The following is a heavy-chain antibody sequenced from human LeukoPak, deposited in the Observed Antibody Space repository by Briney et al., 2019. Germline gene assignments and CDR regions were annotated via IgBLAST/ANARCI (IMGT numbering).Heavy chain of an antibody. V-gene: IGHV4-61*02. J-gene: IGHJ6*03. D-gene: IGHD6-19*01. CDR3: ARDIAVAATDYYYYMDV. CDR1: GGSIATGSYY. CDR2: IYTSGST. Sequence: SETLSLTCTVSGGSIATGSYYWSWIRQPAGKGLEWIGRIYTSGSTNYNPSLRSRVTISVDTSKNQFSLKLSSVTAADTAVYYCARDIAVAATDYYYYMDVWGKGTTVTVSS.